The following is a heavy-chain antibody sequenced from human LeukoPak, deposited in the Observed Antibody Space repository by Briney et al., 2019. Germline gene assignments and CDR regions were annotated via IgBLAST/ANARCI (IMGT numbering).Heavy chain of an antibody. Sequence: SETLSLTXAVYGGSFSGYYWSWIRQPPGKGLEWIGEINHSGSTNYNPSLKSRVTISVDTSKNQFSLKLSSVTAADTAVYYCATRGFWATNRFDYWGQGTLVTVSS. D-gene: IGHD3-3*01. CDR2: INHSGST. CDR3: ATRGFWATNRFDY. CDR1: GGSFSGYY. J-gene: IGHJ4*02. V-gene: IGHV4-34*01.